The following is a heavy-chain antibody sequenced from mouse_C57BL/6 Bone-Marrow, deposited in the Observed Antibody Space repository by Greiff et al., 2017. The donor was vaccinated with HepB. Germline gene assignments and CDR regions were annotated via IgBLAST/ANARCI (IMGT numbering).Heavy chain of an antibody. J-gene: IGHJ1*03. Sequence: ESGPGLVKPSQSLSLTCSVTGYSITSGYYWNWIRQFPGNKLEWMGYISYDGSNNYNPSLKNRISITRDTSKNQCFLKLNSVTTEDTATYYCAREALYYYGSSYWYFDVWGTGTTVTVSS. CDR3: AREALYYYGSSYWYFDV. V-gene: IGHV3-6*01. CDR2: ISYDGSN. D-gene: IGHD1-1*01. CDR1: GYSITSGYY.